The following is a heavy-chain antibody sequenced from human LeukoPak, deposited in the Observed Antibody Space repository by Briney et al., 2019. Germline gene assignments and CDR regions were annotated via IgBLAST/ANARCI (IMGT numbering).Heavy chain of an antibody. V-gene: IGHV3-23*01. CDR2: ISGSGGST. CDR3: AKSVSYDSSGYFPFDY. J-gene: IGHJ4*02. D-gene: IGHD3-22*01. Sequence: PGGSLRLSCAASGFTFSSHAMSWVRQAPGKGLEWVSAISGSGGSTYYADSVKGRFTISRDNSKNTLYLQMNSLRAEDTAVYYCAKSVSYDSSGYFPFDYWGQGTLVTVSS. CDR1: GFTFSSHA.